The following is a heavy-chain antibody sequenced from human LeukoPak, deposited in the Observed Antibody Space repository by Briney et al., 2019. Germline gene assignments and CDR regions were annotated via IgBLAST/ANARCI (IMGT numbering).Heavy chain of an antibody. D-gene: IGHD6-13*01. Sequence: GGSLRLSCAASGFSFSSYWMSWVRQAPGKGLEWVANIKQDGSDKYYVDSVKGRFTISRDNAKNSLNLQMNRLRAEDTAVYYCATSGYSSSWYFGWGQGTLVTVSS. J-gene: IGHJ4*02. CDR1: GFSFSSYW. CDR2: IKQDGSDK. V-gene: IGHV3-7*01. CDR3: ATSGYSSSWYFG.